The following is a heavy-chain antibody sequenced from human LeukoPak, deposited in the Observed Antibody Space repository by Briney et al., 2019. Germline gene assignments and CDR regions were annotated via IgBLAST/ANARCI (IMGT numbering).Heavy chain of an antibody. J-gene: IGHJ3*02. CDR2: VYPGDSAT. CDR3: ARRRGRYSGDAFDI. D-gene: IGHD1-26*01. CDR1: GYIFANYW. Sequence: GESLKISCKGSGYIFANYWIGWVRQMPGKGLEWMGIVYPGDSATRYSPSFQGQVTISADKSMSTAYLQWSSLKASDTAMYYCARRRGRYSGDAFDIWGQGTMVTVSS. V-gene: IGHV5-51*01.